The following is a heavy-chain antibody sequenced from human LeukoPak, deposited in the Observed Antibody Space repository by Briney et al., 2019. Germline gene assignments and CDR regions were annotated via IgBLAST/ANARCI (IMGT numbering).Heavy chain of an antibody. CDR2: IYPGDSDT. CDR3: ARNQQSPGHYDILTGYYDYYGMDV. CDR1: GYSFTSYW. J-gene: IGHJ6*02. Sequence: GESLKISCKGSGYSFTSYWIGWVRQMPGKGLELMGIIYPGDSDTRYSPSFQGQVTISADKPISTAYLQWSSLKASDTAMYYCARNQQSPGHYDILTGYYDYYGMDVWGQGTTVTVSS. V-gene: IGHV5-51*01. D-gene: IGHD3-9*01.